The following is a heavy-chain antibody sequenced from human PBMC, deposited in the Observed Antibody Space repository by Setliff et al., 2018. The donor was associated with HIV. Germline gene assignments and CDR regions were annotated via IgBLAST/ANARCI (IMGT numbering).Heavy chain of an antibody. J-gene: IGHJ4*02. V-gene: IGHV4-34*01. Sequence: SETLSLTCAVYGGSFSGYHWSWIRQSPGKGLEWIGEIDHSGSTDDNPSLKSRVTISVDTSKNQFSLKLSSVTAADTAVYYCARGAYAYSQHHIDFWGQGTLVTVSS. CDR3: ARGAYAYSQHHIDF. D-gene: IGHD3-16*01. CDR2: IDHSGST. CDR1: GGSFSGYH.